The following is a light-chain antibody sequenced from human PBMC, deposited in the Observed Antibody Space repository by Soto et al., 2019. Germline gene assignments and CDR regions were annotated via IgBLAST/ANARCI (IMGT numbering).Light chain of an antibody. V-gene: IGKV1-5*01. J-gene: IGKJ1*01. CDR1: QSISSW. Sequence: DIQMTQSPSTPSASLGDRVTITCRASQSISSWFAWYQQKPGKAPKLLIYDASSLQSGVPSRFSGSGSGTEFALTISSLQHDDFATYYCQQYNTYSWTFGPGTKVDIK. CDR3: QQYNTYSWT. CDR2: DAS.